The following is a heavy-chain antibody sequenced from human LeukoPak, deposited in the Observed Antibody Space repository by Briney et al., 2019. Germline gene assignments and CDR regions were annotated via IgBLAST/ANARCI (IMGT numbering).Heavy chain of an antibody. J-gene: IGHJ4*02. CDR2: ISWNSGSI. V-gene: IGHV3-9*01. D-gene: IGHD6-13*01. Sequence: GGSLRLSCTVSGFTLSSYEMSWIRQAPGKGLEWVSGISWNSGSIGYADSVKGRFTISRDNAKNSLYLQMNSLRAEDTALYYCAKDIGYSSSWYYFDYWGQGTLVTVSS. CDR3: AKDIGYSSSWYYFDY. CDR1: GFTLSSYE.